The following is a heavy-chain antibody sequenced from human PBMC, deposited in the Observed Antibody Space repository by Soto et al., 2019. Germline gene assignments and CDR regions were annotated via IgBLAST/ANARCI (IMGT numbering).Heavy chain of an antibody. J-gene: IGHJ6*02. V-gene: IGHV1-69*01. CDR1: GGTFSSYA. D-gene: IGHD4-4*01. Sequence: QVQLVQSGAEVKKPGSSVKVSCKASGGTFSSYAISWVRQAPGQGLEWMGGIIPIFGTANYAQKFQGRVTITADESTSTAYMELSSLRSEDTAVYYCARDDRSPDVYRVYYYYYGMDVWGQGTTVTVSS. CDR2: IIPIFGTA. CDR3: ARDDRSPDVYRVYYYYYGMDV.